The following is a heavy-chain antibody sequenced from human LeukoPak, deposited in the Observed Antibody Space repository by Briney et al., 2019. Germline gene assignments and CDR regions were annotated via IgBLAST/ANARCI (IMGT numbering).Heavy chain of an antibody. Sequence: ASVKVSCKASGYTFTGYYMHWVRQAPGQGLEWMGWINPNNGDTKYAQKFQGRVTMTRDTPISTAYMELSRLRSDDTALYYCAREPEGITIFGVVNQAWGQGTLVTVSS. D-gene: IGHD3-3*01. J-gene: IGHJ4*02. CDR2: INPNNGDT. CDR1: GYTFTGYY. CDR3: AREPEGITIFGVVNQA. V-gene: IGHV1-2*02.